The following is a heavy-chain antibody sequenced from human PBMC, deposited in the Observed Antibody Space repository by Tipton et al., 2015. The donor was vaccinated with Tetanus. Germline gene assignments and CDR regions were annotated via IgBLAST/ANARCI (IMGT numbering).Heavy chain of an antibody. D-gene: IGHD2-8*02. CDR3: AGVTAQRTELYFEH. J-gene: IGHJ1*01. CDR1: GGSFSGYY. Sequence: QLVQSGAEVKPSETLSLTCAVYGGSFSGYYWNWIRQPPGKGLEWIGEINYSGTTNYNPSLKSRITISMDRSENQISLKMTSVTAADAAVYYCAGVTAQRTELYFEHWGQGTQVTVSS. CDR2: INYSGTT. V-gene: IGHV4-34*10.